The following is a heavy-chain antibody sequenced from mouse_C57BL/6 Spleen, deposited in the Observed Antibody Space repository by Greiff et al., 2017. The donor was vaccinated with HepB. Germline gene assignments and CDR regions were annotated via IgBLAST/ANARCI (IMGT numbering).Heavy chain of an antibody. Sequence: EVNVVESEGGLVQPGSSMKLSCTASGFTFSDYYMAWVRQVPEKGLEWVANINYDGSSTYYLDSLKSRFIISRDNAKNILYLQMSSLKSEDTATYYCARDNYGSRVYIDYWGQGTTLTVSS. J-gene: IGHJ2*01. CDR1: GFTFSDYY. D-gene: IGHD1-1*01. V-gene: IGHV5-16*01. CDR2: INYDGSST. CDR3: ARDNYGSRVYIDY.